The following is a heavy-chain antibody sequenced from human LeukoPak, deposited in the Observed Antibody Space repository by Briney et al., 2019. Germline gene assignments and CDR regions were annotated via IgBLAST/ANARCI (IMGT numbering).Heavy chain of an antibody. V-gene: IGHV3-23*01. CDR2: ISGSGGST. J-gene: IGHJ4*02. CDR1: GFTFSSYA. D-gene: IGHD2-15*01. CDR3: AKPREPSGGSCYCPFDY. Sequence: GGSLRLSCAASGFTFSSYAMSWVRQAPGKGLEWVSAISGSGGSTYYADSVKGRFTISRDNSKNTLYLQMNSLRAEDTAVYYCAKPREPSGGSCYCPFDYWGQGTLVTVSS.